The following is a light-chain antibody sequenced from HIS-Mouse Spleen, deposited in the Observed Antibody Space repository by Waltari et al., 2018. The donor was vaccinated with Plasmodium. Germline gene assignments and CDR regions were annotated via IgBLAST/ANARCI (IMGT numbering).Light chain of an antibody. Sequence: DIQMTQSPSTLSASVGDRVTITCRASQSISSWLAWYQQKPGKAPKLLIYKASSLESGVPSRVSGSGSGTEFTRTISSLQPDDFATYYCQQYNSYWTFGQGTKVEIK. V-gene: IGKV1-5*03. CDR3: QQYNSYWT. J-gene: IGKJ1*01. CDR1: QSISSW. CDR2: KAS.